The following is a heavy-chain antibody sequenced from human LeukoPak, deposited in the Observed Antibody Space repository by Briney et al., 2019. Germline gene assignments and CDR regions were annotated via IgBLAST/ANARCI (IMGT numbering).Heavy chain of an antibody. CDR1: GFTFSSYA. CDR2: ISGSGGST. Sequence: PGRSLRLSCAASGFTFSSYAMSWVRQAPGKGLEWVSAISGSGGSTYYADSVKGRFTISRDNSKNTLYLQMNSLRAEDTAVYYCAKDRVPAAPDNYYYYMDVWGKGTTVTVSS. CDR3: AKDRVPAAPDNYYYYMDV. J-gene: IGHJ6*03. V-gene: IGHV3-23*01. D-gene: IGHD2-2*01.